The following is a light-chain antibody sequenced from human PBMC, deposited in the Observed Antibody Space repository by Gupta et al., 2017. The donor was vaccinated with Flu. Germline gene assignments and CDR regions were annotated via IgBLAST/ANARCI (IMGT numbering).Light chain of an antibody. CDR3: QQYGSLPRT. Sequence: EVVLTQSPGTLSLSPVERATLSCRASQSVSSSYVAWYQQKPGQAPRLLIYGASSRATGIPDRFSGSGSGTDFTLTISRLEPEDFAVYYCQQYGSLPRTFGQGTKLEIK. V-gene: IGKV3-20*01. CDR1: QSVSSSY. CDR2: GAS. J-gene: IGKJ2*01.